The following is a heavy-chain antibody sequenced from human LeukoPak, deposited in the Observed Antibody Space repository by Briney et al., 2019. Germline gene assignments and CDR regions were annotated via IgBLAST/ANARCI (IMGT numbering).Heavy chain of an antibody. V-gene: IGHV3-23*01. D-gene: IGHD4-17*01. J-gene: IGHJ4*02. Sequence: GGSLRLSCAASGFTFSNYAMAWVRQAPGKGLEWVSGISGSGGTTYYADSVKGRVTISRDNSKNTLYLQMNSLRAEDTAVYYCAKNYGDSYFDYWGQGTLVTVSS. CDR2: ISGSGGTT. CDR3: AKNYGDSYFDY. CDR1: GFTFSNYA.